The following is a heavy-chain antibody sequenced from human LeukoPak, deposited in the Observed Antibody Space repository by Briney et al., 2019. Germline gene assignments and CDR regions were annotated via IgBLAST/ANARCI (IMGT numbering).Heavy chain of an antibody. CDR2: ISHDGSDR. V-gene: IGHV3-30*18. J-gene: IGHJ4*02. CDR1: GFTFSDYY. Sequence: GGSLRLSCAASGFTFSDYYMSWIRQAPGKGLEWVALISHDGSDRYYTDSAKGRFTISRDNSKNTLYLEMNSLRVEDTAVYYCAKDRKWSYYGFDHWGQGTLVTVSS. CDR3: AKDRKWSYYGFDH. D-gene: IGHD3-10*01.